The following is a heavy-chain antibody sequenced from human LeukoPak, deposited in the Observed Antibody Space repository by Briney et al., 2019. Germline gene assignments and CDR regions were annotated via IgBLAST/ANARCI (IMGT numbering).Heavy chain of an antibody. CDR3: ARHLAAAGTLDAFDI. V-gene: IGHV4-4*09. CDR2: IYTSGST. Sequence: SETLSLTCAVYGGSFSGYYWSWIRQPPGKGLEWIGYIYTSGSTNYNPSLKSRVTVSVDTSKNQFSLKLSSVTAADTAVYYCARHLAAAGTLDAFDIWGQGTMVTVSS. CDR1: GGSFSGYY. J-gene: IGHJ3*02. D-gene: IGHD6-13*01.